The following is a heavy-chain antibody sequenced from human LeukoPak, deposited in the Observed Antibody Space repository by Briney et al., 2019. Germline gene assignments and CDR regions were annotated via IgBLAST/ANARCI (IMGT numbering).Heavy chain of an antibody. V-gene: IGHV4-34*01. CDR2: INHSGGT. CDR1: GGSFSGYS. J-gene: IGHJ4*02. D-gene: IGHD6-19*01. CDR3: ARHGVDIAVGFDY. Sequence: PSETLSLTCAVYGGSFSGYSWSWIRQPPGKGLEWIGEINHSGGTNYSPSLESRVTISVDTSKNQFSLKVTSLTAADTAVYYCARHGVDIAVGFDYWGQGTLVTVSS.